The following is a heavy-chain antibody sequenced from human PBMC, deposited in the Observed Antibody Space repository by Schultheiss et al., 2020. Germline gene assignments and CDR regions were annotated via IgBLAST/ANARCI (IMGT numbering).Heavy chain of an antibody. D-gene: IGHD5-12*01. V-gene: IGHV3-7*01. CDR1: GFTFSDVW. CDR2: IKQDGSEK. CDR3: ARDGSD. Sequence: GWSLRLSCAASGFTFSDVWMSWVRQAPGKGLEWVANIKQDGSEKFYVDSVKGRFTISRDNVKNSLYLQMNSLRAEDTAVYYCARDGSDWGQGTLVTVSS. J-gene: IGHJ4*02.